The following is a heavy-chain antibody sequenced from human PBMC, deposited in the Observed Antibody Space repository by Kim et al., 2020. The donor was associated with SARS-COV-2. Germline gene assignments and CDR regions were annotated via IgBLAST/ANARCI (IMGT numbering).Heavy chain of an antibody. Sequence: SLKGRVTISVGPSKNPFSLKLSSVTAADTAVYYCARGDTIFGVVINAFDIWGQGTMVTVSS. CDR3: ARGDTIFGVVINAFDI. V-gene: IGHV4-31*02. D-gene: IGHD3-3*01. J-gene: IGHJ3*02.